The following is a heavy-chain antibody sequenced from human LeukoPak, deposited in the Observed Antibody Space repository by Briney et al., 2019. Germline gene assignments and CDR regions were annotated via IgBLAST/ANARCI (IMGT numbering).Heavy chain of an antibody. Sequence: SETLSLTCTVSGGSISSSSYYWGWIRQPPGKGLEWIGSIYYSGSTYYNPSLKSRVTISVDTSKNQFSLKLSSVTAADTAVYYCARRWVRGVIIRLTKNWFDPWGQGTLVTVSS. CDR3: ARRWVRGVIIRLTKNWFDP. J-gene: IGHJ5*02. CDR1: GGSISSSSYY. D-gene: IGHD3-10*01. V-gene: IGHV4-39*07. CDR2: IYYSGST.